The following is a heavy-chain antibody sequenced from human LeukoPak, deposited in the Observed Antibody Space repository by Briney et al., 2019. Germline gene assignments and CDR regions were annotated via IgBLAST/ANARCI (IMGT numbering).Heavy chain of an antibody. CDR1: GFTFSSYA. J-gene: IGHJ6*02. V-gene: IGHV3-30-3*01. D-gene: IGHD2-2*01. CDR3: ARDRIRCSSTSCYLDGMDV. Sequence: GRSLRLSCAASGFTFSSYAMHWVRQAPGKGLEWVAVISYDGSNKYYADSVKGRFTISRDNSKNTLYLQMNSLRAEDTAVYYCARDRIRCSSTSCYLDGMDVWGQGTTVTVSS. CDR2: ISYDGSNK.